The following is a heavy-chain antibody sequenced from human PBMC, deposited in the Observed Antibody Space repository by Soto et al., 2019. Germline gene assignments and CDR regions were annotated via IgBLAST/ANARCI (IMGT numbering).Heavy chain of an antibody. CDR2: ISSSSSYI. CDR3: ARADLLERLPGYYYGMDV. D-gene: IGHD1-1*01. V-gene: IGHV3-21*01. Sequence: EVQLVESGGGLVKPGGSLRLSCAASGFTFSSYSMNWVRQAPGKGLEWVSSISSSSSYIYYADSVKGRFTISRDNAKNSRYLQMNSLRAEDTAVYYCARADLLERLPGYYYGMDVWGQGTTVTVSS. CDR1: GFTFSSYS. J-gene: IGHJ6*02.